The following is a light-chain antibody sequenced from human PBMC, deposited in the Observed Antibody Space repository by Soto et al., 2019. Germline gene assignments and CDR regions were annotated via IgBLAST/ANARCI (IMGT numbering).Light chain of an antibody. Sequence: QSALTQPPSASGSPGQSVTISCTGTSSDVGGYNYVSWYRQHPGKAPQLIIYEVSKRPSGVPDRFSGSKSGNTASLTVSGLQAEDEADYYCSSYAGSNNLVFGGGTKLTVL. CDR3: SSYAGSNNLV. V-gene: IGLV2-8*01. CDR1: SSDVGGYNY. J-gene: IGLJ2*01. CDR2: EVS.